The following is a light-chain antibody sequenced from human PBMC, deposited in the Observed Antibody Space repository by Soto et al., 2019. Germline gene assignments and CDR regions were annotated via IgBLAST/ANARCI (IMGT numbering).Light chain of an antibody. J-gene: IGLJ3*02. CDR2: DVS. V-gene: IGLV2-14*01. CDR3: SSYTSTNYWV. CDR1: SSDVGGYNY. Sequence: QSVLTQSASVAGSPGQSITISCTGTSSDVGGYNYASWYQQHPGKAPKLIIYDVSNRPSGVSTRFSGSKSGNTASLTISGLQAEDEADYSCSSYTSTNYWVFGGGTQLTVL.